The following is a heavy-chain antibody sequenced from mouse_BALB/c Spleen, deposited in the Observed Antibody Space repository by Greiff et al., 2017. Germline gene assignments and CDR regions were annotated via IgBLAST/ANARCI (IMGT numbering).Heavy chain of an antibody. CDR3: ARGGTGTPYYFDY. CDR1: GFTFSDYG. D-gene: IGHD4-1*01. V-gene: IGHV5-15*02. J-gene: IGHJ2*01. CDR2: ISNLAYSI. Sequence: EVMLVESGGLVQPGGSRKLSCAASGFTFSDYGMAWVRQAPGKGPEWVAFISNLAYSIYYADTVTGRFTISRENAKNTLYLEMSSLRSEDTAMYYCARGGTGTPYYFDYWGQGTTLTVSS.